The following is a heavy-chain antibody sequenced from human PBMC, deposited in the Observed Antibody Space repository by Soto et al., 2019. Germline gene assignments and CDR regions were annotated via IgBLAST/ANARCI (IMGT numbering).Heavy chain of an antibody. CDR2: ISAYNGNT. V-gene: IGHV1-18*01. CDR3: ARDFVAVAGNREIDY. J-gene: IGHJ4*02. CDR1: GYTFTSYC. D-gene: IGHD6-19*01. Sequence: ASVKVSCKASGYTFTSYCISWVRQAPGQGLEWMGWISAYNGNTNYAQKLQGRVTMTTDTSTSTAYMELRSLRSDDTAVYYCARDFVAVAGNREIDYWGQGTLVTVSS.